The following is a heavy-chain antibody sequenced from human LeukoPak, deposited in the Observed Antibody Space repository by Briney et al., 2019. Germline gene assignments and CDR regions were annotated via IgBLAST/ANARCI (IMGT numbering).Heavy chain of an antibody. V-gene: IGHV4-34*01. D-gene: IGHD6-13*01. CDR3: ARGRYVTTRGGAAAGFLDY. CDR2: INHGGST. J-gene: IGHJ4*02. CDR1: GGSFSGHY. Sequence: SSETLSLTCAVSGGSFSGHYWNWIRQPPGKGLEWIGEINHGGSTNYNPSLKSRVTISVDTSQNQFSLRLSSVTAADTAVYYCARGRYVTTRGGAAAGFLDYWGQGTLVTVST.